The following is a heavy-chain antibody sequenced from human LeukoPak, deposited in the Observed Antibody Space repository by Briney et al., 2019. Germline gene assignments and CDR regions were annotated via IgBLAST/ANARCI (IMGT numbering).Heavy chain of an antibody. CDR3: ARGGNYYDSSGYYLN. J-gene: IGHJ4*02. V-gene: IGHV4-34*01. CDR1: GGSFSGDY. D-gene: IGHD3-22*01. Sequence: SETLSLTCAVYGGSFSGDYWSWIRQPPGKGLEWIGEINHSGSTNYNPSLKSRVTISVDTSKNQFSLKLSSVTAADTAVYYCARGGNYYDSSGYYLNWGQGTLVTVSS. CDR2: INHSGST.